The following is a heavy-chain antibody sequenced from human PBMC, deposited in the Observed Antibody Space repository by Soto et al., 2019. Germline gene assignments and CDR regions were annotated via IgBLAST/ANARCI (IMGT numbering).Heavy chain of an antibody. Sequence: GGSLRLFCTASGFTFGDYAINWVRQVPGKGLEWLGFIRNDIYDETTEYAASVKGRIIISRDDSKSMAYLQMDSLKTEDTGVYYCTRGRDGYNPYYFLYWGQGAPVPVSP. CDR2: IRNDIYDETT. CDR1: GFTFGDYA. CDR3: TRGRDGYNPYYFLY. J-gene: IGHJ4*02. D-gene: IGHD5-12*01. V-gene: IGHV3-49*04.